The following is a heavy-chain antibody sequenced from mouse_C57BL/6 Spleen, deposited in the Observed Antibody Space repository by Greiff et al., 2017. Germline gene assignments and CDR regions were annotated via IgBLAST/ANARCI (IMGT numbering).Heavy chain of an antibody. V-gene: IGHV1-53*01. Sequence: QVQLQQSGTELVKPGASVKLSCKASGYTFTRYWMHWVKQRPGQGLEWIGNINPSNGGTNYNEKFKSKATLTVDKSSSTAYMQLSSLTSEDSAVYYCARGSSYWYFDVWGTGTTVTVSS. CDR1: GYTFTRYW. CDR3: ARGSSYWYFDV. CDR2: INPSNGGT. J-gene: IGHJ1*03. D-gene: IGHD1-1*01.